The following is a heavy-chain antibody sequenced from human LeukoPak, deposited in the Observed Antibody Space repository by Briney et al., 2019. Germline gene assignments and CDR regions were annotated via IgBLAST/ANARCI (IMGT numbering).Heavy chain of an antibody. Sequence: ASEKVSCKASGYTFTGYYMHWVRQAPGQGLEWMGWINPNSGGTNYAQKFQGRVTMTRDTSISTAYMELSRLRSDDTAVYYCARNYDSSGHNDYWGQGTLVTVSS. J-gene: IGHJ4*02. V-gene: IGHV1-2*02. CDR1: GYTFTGYY. D-gene: IGHD3-22*01. CDR2: INPNSGGT. CDR3: ARNYDSSGHNDY.